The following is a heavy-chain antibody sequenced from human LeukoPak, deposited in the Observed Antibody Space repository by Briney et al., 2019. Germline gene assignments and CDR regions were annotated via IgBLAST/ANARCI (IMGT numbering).Heavy chain of an antibody. CDR2: ISAYNGNT. CDR3: ARRKYYDSSGYMDY. CDR1: GYTFTSYG. Sequence: VASVKVSCKASGYTFTSYGISWVRQAPGQGLEWMGWISAYNGNTNYAQKLQGRVTMTTDTSTSTAYMELRGLRSDDTAVYYCARRKYYDSSGYMDYWGQGTLVTVSS. J-gene: IGHJ4*02. D-gene: IGHD3-22*01. V-gene: IGHV1-18*01.